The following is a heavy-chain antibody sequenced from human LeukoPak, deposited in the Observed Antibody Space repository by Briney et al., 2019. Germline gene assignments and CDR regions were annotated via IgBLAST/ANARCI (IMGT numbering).Heavy chain of an antibody. Sequence: PSQTLSLTCTVSGGSISSGSYYWSWIRQPAGKGLEWIGRIYTSGSTNYNPSLKSRVTISVDTSKNQFSLKLSSVTAADTAVYYCARGAIAARAPSHFDYWGQGTLVTVSS. CDR1: GGSISSGSYY. J-gene: IGHJ4*02. CDR2: IYTSGST. CDR3: ARGAIAARAPSHFDY. D-gene: IGHD6-6*01. V-gene: IGHV4-61*02.